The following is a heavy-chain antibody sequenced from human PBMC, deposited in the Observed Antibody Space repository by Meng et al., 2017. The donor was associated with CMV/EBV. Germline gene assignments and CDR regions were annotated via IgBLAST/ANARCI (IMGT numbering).Heavy chain of an antibody. V-gene: IGHV4-34*01. J-gene: IGHJ5*02. Sequence: QVQLQQGGAGLLKPSESLSLPCSGYGGSFSGYYWSWIRQPPGKGLEWIGEINHSGSTNYNPSLKSRVTISVDTSKNQFSLKLSSVTAADTAVYYCARGVGGWFDPWGQGTLVTVSS. CDR3: ARGVGGWFDP. CDR2: INHSGST. CDR1: GGSFSGYY. D-gene: IGHD1-26*01.